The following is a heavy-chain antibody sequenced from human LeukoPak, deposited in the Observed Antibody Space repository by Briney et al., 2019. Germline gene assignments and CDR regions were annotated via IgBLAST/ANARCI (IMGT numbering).Heavy chain of an antibody. J-gene: IGHJ5*02. V-gene: IGHV4-59*01. CDR3: ARVSWPVVPAAMTWFDP. CDR2: IYYSGST. CDR1: GGSISSYY. D-gene: IGHD2-2*01. Sequence: SETLSLTCTVSGGSISSYYWSWIRQPPGKGLEWIGYIYYSGSTNYNPSLKSRVTISVDTSKNQFSLKLSSVTAADTAVYYCARVSWPVVPAAMTWFDPWGQGTLVAVSS.